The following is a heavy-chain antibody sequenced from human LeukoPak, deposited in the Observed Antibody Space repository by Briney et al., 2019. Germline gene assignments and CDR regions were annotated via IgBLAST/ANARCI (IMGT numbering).Heavy chain of an antibody. D-gene: IGHD1-26*01. CDR1: GGSINSGSYY. CDR2: IYTSGST. J-gene: IGHJ4*02. V-gene: IGHV4-61*02. Sequence: PSQTLSLTCTVSGGSINSGSYYWSWIRQPAGKGLEWIGRIYTSGSTNYNPSLKSRVTMSVDTSKNQFSLKLSSVTAADTAVYYCARARSGKWGFDYWGQGTLVTVSS. CDR3: ARARSGKWGFDY.